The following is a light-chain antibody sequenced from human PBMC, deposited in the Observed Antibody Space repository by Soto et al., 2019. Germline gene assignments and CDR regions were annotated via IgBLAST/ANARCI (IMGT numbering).Light chain of an antibody. J-gene: IGKJ1*01. Sequence: EIVMTQSPATLSVSPGERATLSCRASHSVTTYLAWYQQKPGQGPRLLIYAASTRATGIPARFSGSGSGTEFSLTISSLQSEDFAVYYCQQYIKWPRTFGQGTKVEIK. CDR2: AAS. CDR1: HSVTTY. CDR3: QQYIKWPRT. V-gene: IGKV3-15*01.